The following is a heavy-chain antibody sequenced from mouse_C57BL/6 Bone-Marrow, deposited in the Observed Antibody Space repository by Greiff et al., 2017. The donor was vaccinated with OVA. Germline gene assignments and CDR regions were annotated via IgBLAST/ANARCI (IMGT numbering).Heavy chain of an antibody. J-gene: IGHJ1*03. CDR2: IDPSDSYT. CDR3: ARSPLRDYDLNWYFDV. CDR1: GYTFTSYW. D-gene: IGHD2-4*01. Sequence: QVQLQQSGAELVRPGTSVKLSCKASGYTFTSYWMHWVKQRPGQGLEWIGVIDPSDSYTNYNQKFKGKATLTVDTSSSTAYMQLSSLTSEDSAVYYCARSPLRDYDLNWYFDVWGTGTTVTVSS. V-gene: IGHV1-59*01.